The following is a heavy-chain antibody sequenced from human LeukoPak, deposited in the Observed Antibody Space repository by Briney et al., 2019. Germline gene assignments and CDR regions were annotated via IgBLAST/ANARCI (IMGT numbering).Heavy chain of an antibody. Sequence: GESLKISCKGSGYDFSSHWIGWVRQMPGKGLEWMGIIYPDDSDARYSPSSEGQVTISVDKSLSTAYLQWSSLKASDTAMYYCARLRYCSGGNCYSAGAFDYWGQGTLVTVSS. CDR3: ARLRYCSGGNCYSAGAFDY. CDR2: IYPDDSDA. V-gene: IGHV5-51*01. D-gene: IGHD2-15*01. CDR1: GYDFSSHW. J-gene: IGHJ4*02.